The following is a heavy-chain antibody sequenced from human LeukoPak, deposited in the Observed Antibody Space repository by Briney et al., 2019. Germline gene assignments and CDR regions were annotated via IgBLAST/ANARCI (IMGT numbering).Heavy chain of an antibody. V-gene: IGHV4-59*08. Sequence: PSETLSLTCTVSGGSISGYYWSWIRQPPGKGLEWIGYNEHSGNTNYNPSLKSRLTISVDTSKNQFSLKLSSVTAADTAVYYCARRSETQLWFGDFWGQGTLVTVSS. D-gene: IGHD3-10*01. CDR1: GGSISGYY. CDR3: ARRSETQLWFGDF. CDR2: NEHSGNT. J-gene: IGHJ4*02.